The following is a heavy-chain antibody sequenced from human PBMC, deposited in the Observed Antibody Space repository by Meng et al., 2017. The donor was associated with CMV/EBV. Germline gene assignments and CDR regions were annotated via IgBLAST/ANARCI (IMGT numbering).Heavy chain of an antibody. V-gene: IGHV4-59*12. Sequence: GSLRLSCSVSGVSITNYYWSWIRQPPGKGLEWIGYIHDSGSTNYNPSLKSRVTISVDTSKNQFSLKLSSVTAADTAVYYCARDGINIVVVPAAMISYYFDYWGQGTLVTVSS. CDR1: GVSITNYY. CDR2: IHDSGST. CDR3: ARDGINIVVVPAAMISYYFDY. D-gene: IGHD2-2*01. J-gene: IGHJ4*02.